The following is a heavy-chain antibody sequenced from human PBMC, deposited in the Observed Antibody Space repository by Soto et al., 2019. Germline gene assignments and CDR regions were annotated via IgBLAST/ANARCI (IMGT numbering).Heavy chain of an antibody. CDR2: ISGSGGST. D-gene: IGHD5-18*01. J-gene: IGHJ6*02. V-gene: IGHV3-23*01. Sequence: GGSMRHCCAAAGVPFSSYAMRLVRQAPGKGLEWVSAISGSGGSTYYADSVKGRFTISRDNSKNTLYLQMNSLRAEDTAVYYCAKDQGYSYAYYYGMDVWGQGNTVTVSS. CDR3: AKDQGYSYAYYYGMDV. CDR1: GVPFSSYA.